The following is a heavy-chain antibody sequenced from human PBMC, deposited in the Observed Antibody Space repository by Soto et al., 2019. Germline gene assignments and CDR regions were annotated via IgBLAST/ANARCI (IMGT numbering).Heavy chain of an antibody. Sequence: QVQLVQSGAEVKKPGSSVKVSCKASGGTFSNYAFSWVRQAPGQGLEWLGGIMPIFGRADYAQKFRGRVTITADEPXTXTXXGRGSLRTEGTGVHYWASWVKEAGIGGNYYYGMDVWGQGTTVTVSS. J-gene: IGHJ6*02. CDR3: ASWVKEAGIGGNYYYGMDV. CDR2: IMPIFGRA. D-gene: IGHD6-19*01. CDR1: GGTFSNYA. V-gene: IGHV1-69*12.